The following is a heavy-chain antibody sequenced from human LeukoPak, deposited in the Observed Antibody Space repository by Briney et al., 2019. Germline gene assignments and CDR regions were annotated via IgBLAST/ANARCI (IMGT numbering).Heavy chain of an antibody. CDR3: VMTTGVSVAGTKYYYIDV. Sequence: SETLSLTCAVSGGSVNSNSQYWGWIRQPPGKTLELIGTILYGGSTYYNPSLTSRVTISGDTSKNQFFLKLKSVTAADTAIYFCVMTTGVSVAGTKYYYIDVWGKGTTVTVSS. V-gene: IGHV4-39*07. J-gene: IGHJ6*03. D-gene: IGHD6-19*01. CDR1: GGSVNSNSQY. CDR2: ILYGGST.